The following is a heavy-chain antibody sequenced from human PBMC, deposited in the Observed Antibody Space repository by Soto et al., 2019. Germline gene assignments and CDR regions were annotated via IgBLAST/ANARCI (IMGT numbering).Heavy chain of an antibody. D-gene: IGHD3-22*01. CDR2: INPNSGGT. CDR1: GYTFTGYY. CDR3: ARGGQVLLVVGHQDY. J-gene: IGHJ4*02. V-gene: IGHV1-2*02. Sequence: ASVKVSCKASGYTFTGYYMHWVRQAPGQGLEWMGWINPNSGGTNYAQKFQGRVTMTRDTSISTAYMELSRLRSDDTAVYYCARGGQVLLVVGHQDYWGQGTLVTVSS.